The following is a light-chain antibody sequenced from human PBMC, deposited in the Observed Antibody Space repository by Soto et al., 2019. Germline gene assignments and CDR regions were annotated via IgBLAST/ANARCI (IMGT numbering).Light chain of an antibody. CDR3: QQRGNWPPT. V-gene: IGKV3-11*01. J-gene: IGKJ3*01. Sequence: EVVLTQSPAILSLSPGERATLSCRASQSVSSYLAWYQQKPGQTPRLLIYDASNRATGIPARFSGSGSGTDFTLTISSLEPEDFAVYFCQQRGNWPPTYGPGTKLNI. CDR1: QSVSSY. CDR2: DAS.